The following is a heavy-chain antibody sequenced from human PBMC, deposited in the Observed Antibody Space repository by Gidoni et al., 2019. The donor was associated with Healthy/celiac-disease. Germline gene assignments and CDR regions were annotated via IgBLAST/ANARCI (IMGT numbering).Heavy chain of an antibody. D-gene: IGHD5-18*01. J-gene: IGHJ2*01. CDR1: GFPFVSYS. CDR3: ARNRFTGYSYGLDWYFDL. V-gene: IGHV3-21*01. Sequence: EVQPVESGGGLVKPGGTLRLSRAAPGFPFVSYSMNWVRQAPGKGLEWVSSISSSSSYIYYADSVKGRFTISRDNAKNSLYLQMNSLRAGDTAVYYCARNRFTGYSYGLDWYFDLWGRGTLVTVSS. CDR2: ISSSSSYI.